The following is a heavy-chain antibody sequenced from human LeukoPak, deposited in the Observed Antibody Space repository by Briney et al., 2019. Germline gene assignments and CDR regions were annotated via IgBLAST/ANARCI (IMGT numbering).Heavy chain of an antibody. CDR2: IYPVDSDT. D-gene: IGHD6-6*01. V-gene: IGHV5-51*01. CDR3: ARRYSSSSGASDAFDF. Sequence: AESLKISCKGSGYNFSNYCIAWVSQMPGNGLEWMGIIYPVDSDTRYSPSFQGQVTITAEKSISIAYLQWSSLKASYTAMYYCARRYSSSSGASDAFDFWGQGTMVTVSS. CDR1: GYNFSNYC. J-gene: IGHJ3*01.